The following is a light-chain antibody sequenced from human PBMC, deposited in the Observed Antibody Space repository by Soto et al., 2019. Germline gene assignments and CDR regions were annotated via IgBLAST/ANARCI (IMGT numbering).Light chain of an antibody. J-gene: IGKJ4*01. CDR2: GAS. V-gene: IGKV3-20*01. Sequence: EIVLTQSPGTLSLSPGERATLSCRASQSVSINSLAWYQQKPGQAPRLLIHGASSRATGIPDRFSGTGSGPDFTLTISRLEPEDFAVYYCQQFESSSVTFGGGTKVEIK. CDR1: QSVSINS. CDR3: QQFESSSVT.